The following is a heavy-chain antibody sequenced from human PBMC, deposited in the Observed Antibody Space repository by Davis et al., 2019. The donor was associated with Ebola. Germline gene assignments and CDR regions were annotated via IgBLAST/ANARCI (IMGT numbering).Heavy chain of an antibody. V-gene: IGHV6-1*01. D-gene: IGHD6-25*01. J-gene: IGHJ4*02. CDR3: AREGTRLRLLIDY. CDR2: TYYRSKWFN. Sequence: SQTLSLTCVISGDSVSSNSAAWNWIRQSPSRGLEWLGRTYYRSKWFNDYAVSVKSRITISPDTSKNQFSLQLNSVTPEDTAVYYCAREGTRLRLLIDYWGQGTLVTVSS. CDR1: GDSVSSNSAA.